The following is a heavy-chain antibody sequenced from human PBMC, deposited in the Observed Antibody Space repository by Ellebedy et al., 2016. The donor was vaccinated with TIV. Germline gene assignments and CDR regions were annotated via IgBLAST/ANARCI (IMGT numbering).Heavy chain of an antibody. V-gene: IGHV1-46*01. CDR3: ARDGRVATTIYYFDY. J-gene: IGHJ4*02. CDR2: INPSGGST. CDR1: GYTFTSYY. D-gene: IGHD5-12*01. Sequence: ASVKVSCXASGYTFTSYYMHWVRQAPGQGLEWMGIINPSGGSTSYAQKFQGRVTMTRDTSTNTFYMELSSLRSEDTAVYYCARDGRVATTIYYFDYWGQGTLVTVSS.